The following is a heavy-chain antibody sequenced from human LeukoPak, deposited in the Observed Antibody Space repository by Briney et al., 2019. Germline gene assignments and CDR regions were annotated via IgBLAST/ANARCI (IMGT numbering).Heavy chain of an antibody. J-gene: IGHJ4*02. CDR2: IRYDGSNK. CDR1: GFTFSSCG. D-gene: IGHD3-22*01. Sequence: GGSLRLSCAASGFTFSSCGMHWVRQAPGKGLEWVAFIRYDGSNKYYADSVKGRFTISRDNSKNTLYLQMNSLRAEDTAVYYCAKEAYYYDSSGYYPTKYFDYWGQGTLVTVSS. V-gene: IGHV3-30*02. CDR3: AKEAYYYDSSGYYPTKYFDY.